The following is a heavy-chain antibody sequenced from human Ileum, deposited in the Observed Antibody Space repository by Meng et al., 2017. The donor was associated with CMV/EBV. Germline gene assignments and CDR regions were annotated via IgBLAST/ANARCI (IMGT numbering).Heavy chain of an antibody. V-gene: IGHV4-34*01. CDR3: ARASPQRRFLSY. CDR1: SGAFSEYK. CDR2: ISHVGDT. Sequence: VQLQQWGAGLFKPSENLSSMCAVYSGAFSEYKWTWIRQPPGKGLEWIGEISHVGDTNYNPSLRGRVTISVDMSKKQFSLNLASVTAADTAIYYCARASPQRRFLSYWGQGTLVTVSS. J-gene: IGHJ4*02. D-gene: IGHD3-3*01.